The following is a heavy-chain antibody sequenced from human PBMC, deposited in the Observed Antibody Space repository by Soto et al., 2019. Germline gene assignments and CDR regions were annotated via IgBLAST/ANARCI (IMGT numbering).Heavy chain of an antibody. V-gene: IGHV1-18*01. CDR1: GYTFTRYG. Sequence: QGQLVQSEAEVKKPGASVKVSCKASGYTFTRYGLSWVRQAPGQGLEWMGWISGYNGDTTYAQKFQGRVSMTIDTSTGTAYMELRSLTSDDTAAYYCAKNGQPPYYYYGLDVWGQGTKVTVSS. CDR2: ISGYNGDT. J-gene: IGHJ6*02. CDR3: AKNGQPPYYYYGLDV. D-gene: IGHD2-8*01.